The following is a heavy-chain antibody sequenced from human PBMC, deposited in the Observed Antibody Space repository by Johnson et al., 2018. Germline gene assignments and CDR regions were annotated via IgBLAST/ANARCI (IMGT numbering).Heavy chain of an antibody. D-gene: IGHD3-22*01. J-gene: IGHJ4*02. CDR1: GGSISTSGYY. Sequence: QVQLQESGPGLLKPSETLSLTCSVSGGSISTSGYYWGWIRQPPGKGLEWIASVYYSGSIYSNPSLKSRVTMSVDTSKNQFSLKLSSVTAADTAVYYCARLLYDSRGYYYFDYWGQGTLVTVS. V-gene: IGHV4-39*01. CDR3: ARLLYDSRGYYYFDY. CDR2: VYYSGSI.